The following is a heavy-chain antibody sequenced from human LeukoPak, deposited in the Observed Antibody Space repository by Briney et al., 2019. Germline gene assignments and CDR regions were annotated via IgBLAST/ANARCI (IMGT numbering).Heavy chain of an antibody. D-gene: IGHD2-15*01. Sequence: SETLSLTCTVSDDSITIYYWSWIRQPPGKGLEWIGYIDHTGITNYNPSLNSRVTISRDTSKNHFSLELSSATAADAAVYFCARVGVVAATPDWFDPWGQGTLVTVSS. J-gene: IGHJ5*02. CDR1: DDSITIYY. V-gene: IGHV4-59*01. CDR2: IDHTGIT. CDR3: ARVGVVAATPDWFDP.